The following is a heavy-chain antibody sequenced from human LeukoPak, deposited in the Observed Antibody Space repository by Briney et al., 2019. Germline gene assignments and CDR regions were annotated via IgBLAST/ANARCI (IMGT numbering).Heavy chain of an antibody. CDR2: INHSGST. CDR3: ARGLGAVIRVGYMDV. V-gene: IGHV4-34*01. CDR1: GGSFSGYY. Sequence: PSETLSLTCAVYGGSFSGYYWSWIRQPPGKGLEWIGEINHSGSTNYNPSLKSRVTISVDTSKNQFSLKLSSVTAADTAVYYCARGLGAVIRVGYMDVWGKGTTVTVSS. D-gene: IGHD3-3*01. J-gene: IGHJ6*03.